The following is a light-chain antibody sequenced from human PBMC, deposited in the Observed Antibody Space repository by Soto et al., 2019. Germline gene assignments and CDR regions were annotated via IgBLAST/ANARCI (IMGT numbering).Light chain of an antibody. CDR1: QTISSW. Sequence: DIQMTQSPSTLSPSVGDRVTITCRASQTISSWLAWYQQKPGKAPKLLTYKASTLTSGVPSRFSGSGSGTEFTLTISSLQPDDFATYYCQHYNSYSEAFGQGTKVDIK. V-gene: IGKV1-5*03. CDR3: QHYNSYSEA. CDR2: KAS. J-gene: IGKJ1*01.